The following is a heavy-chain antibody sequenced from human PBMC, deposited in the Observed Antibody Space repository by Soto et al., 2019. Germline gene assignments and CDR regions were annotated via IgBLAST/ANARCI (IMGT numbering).Heavy chain of an antibody. CDR3: ASRVGATSFDFDY. V-gene: IGHV1-8*01. D-gene: IGHD1-26*01. CDR1: GYTFTSYD. Sequence: QVQLVQSGAEVKKPGASVKVSCKASGYTFTSYDVNWVRLAPGQGLEWMGWMNPNSGSTDYAQKFQGRVTITRNISISTAYMELSSLRSEDTAVYYCASRVGATSFDFDYWGQGTLVTVSS. CDR2: MNPNSGST. J-gene: IGHJ4*02.